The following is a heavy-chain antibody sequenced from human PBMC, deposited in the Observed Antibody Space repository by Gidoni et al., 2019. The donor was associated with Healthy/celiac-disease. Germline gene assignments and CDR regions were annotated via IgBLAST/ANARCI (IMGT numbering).Heavy chain of an antibody. J-gene: IGHJ3*02. Sequence: EVQLLESGGGLVQPGGSLRLSCAASGFTFSSYAMSWVRQAPGKGLEWVSAISGSGGSTYYADSVKGRFTISRDNSKNTLYLQMNSLRAEDTAVYYCAKVGPTQDIVVVPAANDAFDIWGQGTMVTVSS. V-gene: IGHV3-23*01. CDR2: ISGSGGST. D-gene: IGHD2-2*01. CDR1: GFTFSSYA. CDR3: AKVGPTQDIVVVPAANDAFDI.